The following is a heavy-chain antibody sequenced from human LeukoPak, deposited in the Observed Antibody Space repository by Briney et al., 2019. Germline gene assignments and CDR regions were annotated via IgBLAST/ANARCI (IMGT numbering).Heavy chain of an antibody. Sequence: GSLRLSCSASGFTFSSFWMHWVRQAPGKGLVWFSHINTDGSSTNYADSVKGRFTISRDNAKNTLYLQMNSLRAEDTAVYYCARPYNYGDSRIDYWGRGTLATVSS. CDR3: ARPYNYGDSRIDY. CDR2: INTDGSST. D-gene: IGHD4-17*01. J-gene: IGHJ4*02. CDR1: GFTFSSFW. V-gene: IGHV3-74*01.